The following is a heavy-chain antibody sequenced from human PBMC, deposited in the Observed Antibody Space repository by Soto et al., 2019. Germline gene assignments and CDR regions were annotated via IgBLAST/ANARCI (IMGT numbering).Heavy chain of an antibody. CDR3: ARGSTDSYPGSRIFDF. CDR1: GLTFGSRA. V-gene: IGHV3-23*01. Sequence: LRLSCVASGLTFGSRAMTWVRQAPGEGLQWVSTITDTGGDAKYADSVRGRFVISRDNSKKTLYLQMTSLTAEDSAMYYCARGSTDSYPGSRIFDFWGRGTLVTVS. J-gene: IGHJ4*02. CDR2: ITDTGGDA. D-gene: IGHD3-10*01.